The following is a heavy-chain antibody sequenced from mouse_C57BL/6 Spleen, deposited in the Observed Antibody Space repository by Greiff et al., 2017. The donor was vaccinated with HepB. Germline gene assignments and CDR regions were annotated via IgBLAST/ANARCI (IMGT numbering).Heavy chain of an antibody. J-gene: IGHJ4*01. Sequence: VQLQQSGPELVKPGASMKISCKASGYSFTGYYMNWVKQSPEKSLEWIGEINPSTGGTTYNQKFKAKATLTVDKSSSTAYMQLKSLTSEDSAVYYCATGSSGYAMDYWGQGTSVTVSS. CDR2: INPSTGGT. V-gene: IGHV1-42*01. D-gene: IGHD3-2*02. CDR1: GYSFTGYY. CDR3: ATGSSGYAMDY.